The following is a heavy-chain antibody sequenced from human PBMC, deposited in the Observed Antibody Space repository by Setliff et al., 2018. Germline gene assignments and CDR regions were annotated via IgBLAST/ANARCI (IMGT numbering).Heavy chain of an antibody. D-gene: IGHD3-22*01. V-gene: IGHV3-7*03. CDR2: IKHDGTHT. Sequence: PGGSLRLSCATSGFIFSNYWMAWVRQAPGKGLEWVATIKHDGTHTYYVDSVKGRFAVSRDNTNNPMYLRMNSLRAEDTAVYYCARDRISRYYDSGAHAFDIWGQGTMVTVSS. J-gene: IGHJ3*02. CDR3: ARDRISRYYDSGAHAFDI. CDR1: GFIFSNYW.